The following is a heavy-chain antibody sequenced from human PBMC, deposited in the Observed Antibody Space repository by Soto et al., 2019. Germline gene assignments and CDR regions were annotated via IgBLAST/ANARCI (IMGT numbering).Heavy chain of an antibody. CDR2: TYYRSKWYN. J-gene: IGHJ4*02. CDR1: GDSVSSNSAA. D-gene: IGHD1-26*01. CDR3: ARNEKQYSGSYYYFDF. Sequence: PSQTLSLTCAISGDSVSSNSAAWNWIRQSPSRGLEWLGRTYYRSKWYNDYAVSVKSRITINPDTSKNQFSLQLNSVTPEDTAVYYCARNEKQYSGSYYYFDFWGQGTLVTVSS. V-gene: IGHV6-1*01.